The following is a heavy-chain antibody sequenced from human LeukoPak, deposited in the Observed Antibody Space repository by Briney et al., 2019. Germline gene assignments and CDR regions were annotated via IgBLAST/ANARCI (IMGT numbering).Heavy chain of an antibody. Sequence: PGGSLRLSCAASGFTFSSYWMTWVRQAPGKGLEWVANIKQDGSAKYYVDSVKGRFTISRDNAKNSLYLQVSSLRAEDTAVYYCARPQSGTYHDAFDIWGQGTMVTVSS. CDR3: ARPQSGTYHDAFDI. CDR2: IKQDGSAK. J-gene: IGHJ3*02. CDR1: GFTFSSYW. V-gene: IGHV3-7*01. D-gene: IGHD1-26*01.